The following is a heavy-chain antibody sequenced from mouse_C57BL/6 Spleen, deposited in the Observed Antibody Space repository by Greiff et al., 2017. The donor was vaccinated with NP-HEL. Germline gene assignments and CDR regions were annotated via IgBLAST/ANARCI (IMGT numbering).Heavy chain of an antibody. V-gene: IGHV2-2*01. Sequence: VQLQQSGPGLVQPSQSLSITCTVSGFSLTTYGVPWVRQSPGTGLEWLGVIWNGGNTDYHAAFISRLSISKDNSKSQVVFKMNSLQADDTAIYYCARKFLDYWGQGTSVTVSS. CDR3: ARKFLDY. J-gene: IGHJ4*01. CDR2: IWNGGNT. CDR1: GFSLTTYG.